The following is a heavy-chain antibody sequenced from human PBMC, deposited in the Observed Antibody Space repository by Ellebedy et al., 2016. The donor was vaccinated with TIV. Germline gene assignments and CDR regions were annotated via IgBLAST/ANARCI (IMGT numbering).Heavy chain of an antibody. D-gene: IGHD3-10*01. CDR2: IYYSGTT. CDR1: GGSMISDDHY. V-gene: IGHV4-30-4*01. J-gene: IGHJ3*01. CDR3: ARGGGDRPHALDV. Sequence: MPSETLSLTCTVPGGSMISDDHYWSWVRQPPGKGLEWIGYIYYSGTTYYNLSLKHRLTMSVDKSRSQVSLKLTSVTATDTAVYFCARGGGDRPHALDVWGQGTKVTVSS.